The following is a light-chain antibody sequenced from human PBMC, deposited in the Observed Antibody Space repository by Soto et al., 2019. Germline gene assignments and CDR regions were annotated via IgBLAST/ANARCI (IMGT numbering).Light chain of an antibody. Sequence: EIVMTQSPDTLSVSPGERATLSCRASQSVRSNLAWYQQKPGQAPRLLIYGASTRATGIPARFSGSGSGTEFTLTISSLQSEDFAVYYCHQYNNWPPMYTFGQGTKLEIK. J-gene: IGKJ2*01. V-gene: IGKV3-15*01. CDR1: QSVRSN. CDR2: GAS. CDR3: HQYNNWPPMYT.